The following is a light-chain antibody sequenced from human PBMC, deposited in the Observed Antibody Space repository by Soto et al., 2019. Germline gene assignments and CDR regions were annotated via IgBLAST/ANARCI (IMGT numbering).Light chain of an antibody. CDR1: QSISSW. V-gene: IGKV1-5*03. CDR3: QQYNSYYRT. CDR2: KAS. J-gene: IGKJ1*01. Sequence: DIQMTQSPSTLSASVGDRVTITCRASQSISSWLAWYQQKPGKAPKLLIYKASSLESGVPSRFSGSGSGTEFTLTIGSLQPDDFDTYYCQQYNSYYRTLGQGTKVDIK.